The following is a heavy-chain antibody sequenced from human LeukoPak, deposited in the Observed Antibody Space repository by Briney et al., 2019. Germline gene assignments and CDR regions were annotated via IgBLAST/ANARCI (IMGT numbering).Heavy chain of an antibody. CDR3: AKGPSPVLGGGSYFDY. Sequence: GGSLRLSCAASGFTFSSYGMSWVRQAPGKGLEWVSTINNSGGSTYYADSVKGRSTLSRDNSKNTLYLQMNSLRAEDTAVYYCAKGPSPVLGGGSYFDYWGQGTLVTVSS. J-gene: IGHJ4*02. D-gene: IGHD3-16*01. CDR2: INNSGGST. CDR1: GFTFSSYG. V-gene: IGHV3-23*01.